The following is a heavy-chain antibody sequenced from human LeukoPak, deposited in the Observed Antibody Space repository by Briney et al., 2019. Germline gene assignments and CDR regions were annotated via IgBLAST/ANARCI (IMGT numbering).Heavy chain of an antibody. D-gene: IGHD6-13*01. CDR2: ISAYNGNT. CDR3: ARDFYIAAAGTGY. CDR1: GYTFTSYG. V-gene: IGHV1-18*01. Sequence: ASVKVSCKASGYTFTSYGISWVRQAPGQGLEWMGWISAYNGNTNYAQRVQGRVSMTTDASTSTAYMELKRLRSDDTAVYYCARDFYIAAAGTGYWGQGTLVTVSS. J-gene: IGHJ4*02.